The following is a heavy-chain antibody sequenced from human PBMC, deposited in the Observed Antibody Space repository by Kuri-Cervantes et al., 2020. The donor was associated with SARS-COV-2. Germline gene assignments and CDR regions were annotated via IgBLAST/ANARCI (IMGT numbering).Heavy chain of an antibody. CDR3: ARAGSGWYGRWFDP. D-gene: IGHD6-19*01. J-gene: IGHJ5*02. Sequence: ASVKVSCKASGYTFTSYAMHWVRQAPGQRLEWMGWSNAGNGNTKYSQEFQGRVTITRDTSASTAYMELSSLRSEDTAVYYCARAGSGWYGRWFDPWGQGTLVTVSS. CDR1: GYTFTSYA. V-gene: IGHV1-3*01. CDR2: SNAGNGNT.